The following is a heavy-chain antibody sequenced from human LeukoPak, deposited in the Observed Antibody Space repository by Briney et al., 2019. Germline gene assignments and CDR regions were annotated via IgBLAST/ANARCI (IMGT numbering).Heavy chain of an antibody. V-gene: IGHV3-11*01. CDR1: GFTFSDYY. Sequence: GGSLRLSCAASGFTFSDYYMSWIRQAPGKGLGWVSYISSSGTTIYYADSVKGRFTISRDNAKNSLYLQMNSLRAEDTAVYYCARGGWWSYSNYADFWGQGTLVTVSS. CDR3: ARGGWWSYSNYADF. D-gene: IGHD4-11*01. CDR2: ISSSGTTI. J-gene: IGHJ4*02.